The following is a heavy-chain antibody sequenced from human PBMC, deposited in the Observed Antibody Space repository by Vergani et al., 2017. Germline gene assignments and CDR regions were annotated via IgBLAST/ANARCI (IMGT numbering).Heavy chain of an antibody. V-gene: IGHV1-46*01. J-gene: IGHJ4*02. CDR2: INSSGGST. D-gene: IGHD4-23*01. Sequence: QVQLVQSGAEVKKPGSSVKVSCKASGYTFTSYYIHWVRQAPGQGLEWMGVINSSGGSTTYAQKFQGRVTMTRDTSTSTVYMELSSLRYEDTAVYYCARRGDGNSVDYWGQGTLVTVSS. CDR1: GYTFTSYY. CDR3: ARRGDGNSVDY.